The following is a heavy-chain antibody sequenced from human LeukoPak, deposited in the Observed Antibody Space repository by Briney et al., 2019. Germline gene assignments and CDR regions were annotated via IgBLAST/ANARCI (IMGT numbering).Heavy chain of an antibody. V-gene: IGHV4-59*01. CDR3: ARATQVGTMDV. J-gene: IGHJ6*02. Sequence: SDTLSLTCTVSGGSISSYYWSWIRQPPGKGLEWIGYIYYSGSTNYNPSLKSRVTISVDTSRNQFSLKLSSVTAADTAVYYCARATQVGTMDVWGQGTTVTVSS. D-gene: IGHD1-1*01. CDR1: GGSISSYY. CDR2: IYYSGST.